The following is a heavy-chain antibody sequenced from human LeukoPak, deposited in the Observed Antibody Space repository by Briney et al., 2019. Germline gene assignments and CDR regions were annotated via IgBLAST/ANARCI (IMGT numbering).Heavy chain of an antibody. Sequence: GGSLRLSCAASGFTFSRYSMAWVRQAPGKGLEWVSSFTSMSRTIYYADSVKGRFTISRDDAKESLYLQMNSLKTEDTAVYYCTRSGDYYDSSGFLPFDYWGQGTLVTVSS. CDR2: FTSMSRTI. J-gene: IGHJ4*02. V-gene: IGHV3-21*04. CDR3: TRSGDYYDSSGFLPFDY. D-gene: IGHD3-22*01. CDR1: GFTFSRYS.